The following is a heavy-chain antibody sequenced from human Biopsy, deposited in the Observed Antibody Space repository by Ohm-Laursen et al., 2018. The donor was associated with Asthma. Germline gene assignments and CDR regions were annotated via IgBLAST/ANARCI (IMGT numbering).Heavy chain of an antibody. D-gene: IGHD3-10*01. Sequence: ASVKASCKTSGYTFNSAGITWVRQAPRQGLEWMGWISVYNGNTKVAQKLQDRVTMITDTSTSTAYMELRSLRSDDTAVYFCARAVDYSHYYGIDVWGQGTTVTVS. J-gene: IGHJ6*02. CDR3: ARAVDYSHYYGIDV. CDR2: ISVYNGNT. CDR1: GYTFNSAG. V-gene: IGHV1-18*01.